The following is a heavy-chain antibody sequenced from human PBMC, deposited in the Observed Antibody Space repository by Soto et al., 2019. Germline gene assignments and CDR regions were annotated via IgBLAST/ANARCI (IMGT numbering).Heavy chain of an antibody. CDR1: GYTFTSYG. CDR3: ARDQAMAEFHY. J-gene: IGHJ4*02. V-gene: IGHV1-18*01. D-gene: IGHD5-18*01. Sequence: QVQLVQSGAEVKKPGASVKVSCKASGYTFTSYGISWVRQAPGQGLEWMGGISAYNGNTKYAQKLQGRATMTTDTPTSPAYMELRSLRSDDTAVYFCARDQAMAEFHYWGQGTLVTVSS. CDR2: ISAYNGNT.